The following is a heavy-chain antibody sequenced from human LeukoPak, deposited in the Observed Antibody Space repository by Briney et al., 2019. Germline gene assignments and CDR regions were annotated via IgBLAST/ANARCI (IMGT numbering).Heavy chain of an antibody. CDR3: ARVDGYYDSRGYYCI. J-gene: IGHJ1*01. V-gene: IGHV1-2*02. CDR2: INPNSGGT. D-gene: IGHD3-22*01. CDR1: GYTFPHYC. Sequence: ASVTVTCRGCGYTFPHYCLHGVRQAPGQGLEWMGWINPNSGGTNYAQEFQGRVTMTRDTSISTAYMELSRLRSDDTAVYYCARVDGYYDSRGYYCICGQEALVTVSS.